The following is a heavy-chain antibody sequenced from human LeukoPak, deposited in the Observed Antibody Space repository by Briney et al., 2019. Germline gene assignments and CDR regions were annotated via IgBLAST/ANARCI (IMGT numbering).Heavy chain of an antibody. D-gene: IGHD6-6*01. V-gene: IGHV3-30-3*01. CDR2: ISYDGSNK. Sequence: GGSLRLSCAASGFTFSSYAMHWVRQAPGKGLEWVAVISYDGSNKYYADSVKGRFTISRDNSKNTLYLQMSSLRAEDTAVYCCARVRGIEYSSSVYFDYWGQGTLVTVSS. CDR3: ARVRGIEYSSSVYFDY. J-gene: IGHJ4*02. CDR1: GFTFSSYA.